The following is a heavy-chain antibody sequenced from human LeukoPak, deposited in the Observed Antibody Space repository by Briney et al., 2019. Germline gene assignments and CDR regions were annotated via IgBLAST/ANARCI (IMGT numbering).Heavy chain of an antibody. V-gene: IGHV3-21*01. Sequence: GGSLRLSCAASGFTFSSYSMNWVRQAPGKGLEWVSSISSSSYIYYADSVKGRFTISRDNAKNSLYLQMNSLRAEDTAVYYCARDARWNWNYVDYWGQGTLVTVSS. CDR2: ISSSSYI. D-gene: IGHD1-1*01. J-gene: IGHJ4*02. CDR3: ARDARWNWNYVDY. CDR1: GFTFSSYS.